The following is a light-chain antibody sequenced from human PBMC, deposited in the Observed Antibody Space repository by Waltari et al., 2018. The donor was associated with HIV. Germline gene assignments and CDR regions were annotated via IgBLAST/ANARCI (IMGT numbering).Light chain of an antibody. Sequence: DIQMTQSPSSVSTSVGDRVTITCRASQGIGKWLAWYQQKPGKAPKLLIFAASSLQSGVPSRFSGSGSGIDFNLTISGLQPEDLATYFCQQTNNFPLTFGGGTKVDI. J-gene: IGKJ4*01. CDR3: QQTNNFPLT. CDR2: AAS. CDR1: QGIGKW. V-gene: IGKV1-12*01.